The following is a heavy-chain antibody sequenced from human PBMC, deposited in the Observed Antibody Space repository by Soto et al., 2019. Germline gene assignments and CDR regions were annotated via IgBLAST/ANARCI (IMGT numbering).Heavy chain of an antibody. V-gene: IGHV3-23*01. Sequence: EVQLLESGGGLVQPGGSLRLSCAASGFTFTSYAMSWVRQAPGKGLEWVSAISSSGDSTYYADSARGRFTISRDNSKNTLYLQMSSLRAEDTAMYYCANSFSPHTSSLHSHFDYWGQGTLVTVSS. J-gene: IGHJ4*02. CDR1: GFTFTSYA. CDR2: ISSSGDST. CDR3: ANSFSPHTSSLHSHFDY. D-gene: IGHD6-6*01.